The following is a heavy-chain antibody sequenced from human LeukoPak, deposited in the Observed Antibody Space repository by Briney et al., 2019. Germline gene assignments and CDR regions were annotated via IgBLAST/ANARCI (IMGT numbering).Heavy chain of an antibody. CDR1: GFTFGHHW. CDR2: IKEDGTYT. D-gene: IGHD3-16*01. CDR3: ARDLDMGITPGDDFDY. V-gene: IGHV3-74*01. Sequence: PGGSLRLSCAASGFTFGHHWMHWVRQVPGEGLVWVSRIKEDGTYTSYADSVKGRFTISRDNAKNTLYLQMNSLRAEDTAVYYCARDLDMGITPGDDFDYWGQGTLATVSS. J-gene: IGHJ4*02.